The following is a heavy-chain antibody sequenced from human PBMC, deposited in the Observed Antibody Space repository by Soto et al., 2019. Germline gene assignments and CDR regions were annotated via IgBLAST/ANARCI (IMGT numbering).Heavy chain of an antibody. CDR3: ARRLAPFSYDSSGSPFGWFDP. D-gene: IGHD3-22*01. V-gene: IGHV5-51*01. J-gene: IGHJ5*02. CDR1: GYSFTSYW. Sequence: GESLKISCKGSGYSFTSYWIGWVRQMPGKGLEWMGIIYPGDSDTRYSPSFQGQVTISADKSISTAYLQWGSLKASDTAMYYCARRLAPFSYDSSGSPFGWFDPWGQGTLVTVSS. CDR2: IYPGDSDT.